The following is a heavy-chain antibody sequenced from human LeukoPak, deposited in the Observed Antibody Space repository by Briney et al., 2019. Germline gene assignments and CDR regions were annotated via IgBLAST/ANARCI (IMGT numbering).Heavy chain of an antibody. CDR3: AELGITMIGGV. D-gene: IGHD3-10*02. CDR1: GFTFSSYA. CDR2: ISSSGSTI. J-gene: IGHJ6*04. Sequence: GGSLRLSCAASGFTFSSYAMSWVRQAPGKGLEWVSYISSSGSTIYYADSVKGRFTISRDNAKNSLYLQMNSLRAEDTAVYYCAELGITMIGGVWGKGTTVTVSS. V-gene: IGHV3-48*03.